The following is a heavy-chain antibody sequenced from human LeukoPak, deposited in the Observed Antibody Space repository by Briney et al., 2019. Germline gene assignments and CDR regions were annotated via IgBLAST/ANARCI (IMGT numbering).Heavy chain of an antibody. CDR2: ISSDSSYT. Sequence: GGSLRLSCAASGFTFSDYYMSWIRQAPGKGLEWISYISSDSSYTNYADSVRGRFTISRDNAKNSLYLQMNRLGAEDTAVFYCARHYGPGNYIDYWGQGTLVTVSS. J-gene: IGHJ4*02. V-gene: IGHV3-11*03. CDR1: GFTFSDYY. D-gene: IGHD3-10*01. CDR3: ARHYGPGNYIDY.